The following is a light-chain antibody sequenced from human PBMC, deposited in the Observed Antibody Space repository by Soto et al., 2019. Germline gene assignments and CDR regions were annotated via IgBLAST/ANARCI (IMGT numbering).Light chain of an antibody. Sequence: QSVLAQPPSLSGSPGQSVTISCTGTSSDVGAYNYVSWYQQHPGKAPKLVIYELTKRPSGVPDRFSGSKSGDTASLTVSGLQAKDEADYYCSSYAGSNNFVFGTGTKVTV. CDR2: ELT. V-gene: IGLV2-8*01. CDR3: SSYAGSNNFV. J-gene: IGLJ1*01. CDR1: SSDVGAYNY.